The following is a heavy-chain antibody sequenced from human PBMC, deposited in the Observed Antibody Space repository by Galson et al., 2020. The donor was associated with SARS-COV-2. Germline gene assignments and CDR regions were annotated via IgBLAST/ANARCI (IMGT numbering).Heavy chain of an antibody. CDR1: GFTFSDYY. J-gene: IGHJ5*02. D-gene: IGHD3-3*01. CDR3: ARGSGTSYDFWSGYLLDP. Sequence: KIGESLKISCAASGFTFSDYYMSWIRQAPGKGLEWVSYISSSSSYTNYADSVKGRFTISRDNAKNSLYLQMNSLRAEDTAVYYCARGSGTSYDFWSGYLLDPWGQGTLVTVSS. CDR2: ISSSSSYT. V-gene: IGHV3-11*06.